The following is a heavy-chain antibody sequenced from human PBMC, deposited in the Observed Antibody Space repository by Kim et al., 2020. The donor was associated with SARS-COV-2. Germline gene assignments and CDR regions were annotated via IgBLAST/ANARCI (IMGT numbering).Heavy chain of an antibody. CDR1: GGSFSGYY. CDR3: ARGGVGATIYFDY. Sequence: SETLSLTCAVYGGSFSGYYWSWIRQPPGKGLEWIGEINHSGSTNYNPSLKSRVTISVDTSKNQFSLKLSSVTAADTAVYYCARGGVGATIYFDYWGQGTLVTVSS. V-gene: IGHV4-34*01. CDR2: INHSGST. D-gene: IGHD1-26*01. J-gene: IGHJ4*02.